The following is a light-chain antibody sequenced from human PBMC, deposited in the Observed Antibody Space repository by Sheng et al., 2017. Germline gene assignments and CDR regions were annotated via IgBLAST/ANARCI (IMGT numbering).Light chain of an antibody. CDR2: EVT. CDR3: SSYAGSKNWV. Sequence: QSALTQPPSASGSPGQSVTISCTGTSSDFGDFKYVSWYQQHPGKAPKLMIYEVTKRPSGVPDRFSGSKSGNTASLTVSGLQAEDEADYYCSSYAGSKNWVFGGGTKVTVL. V-gene: IGLV2-8*01. J-gene: IGLJ3*02. CDR1: SSDFGDFKY.